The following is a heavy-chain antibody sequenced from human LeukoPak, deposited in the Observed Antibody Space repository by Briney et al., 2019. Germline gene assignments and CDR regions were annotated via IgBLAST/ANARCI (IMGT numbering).Heavy chain of an antibody. V-gene: IGHV4-34*01. J-gene: IGHJ6*03. Sequence: PSETLSLTCAVYGGSFSGYYWSWIRQPPGKGLEWIGEINHSGSTNYNPSLKSRVTISVDTSKNQFSLKLSSVTAADTAVYYSARGWISDFWSGYSNYYMDVWGKGTTVTVSS. D-gene: IGHD3-3*01. CDR1: GGSFSGYY. CDR3: ARGWISDFWSGYSNYYMDV. CDR2: INHSGST.